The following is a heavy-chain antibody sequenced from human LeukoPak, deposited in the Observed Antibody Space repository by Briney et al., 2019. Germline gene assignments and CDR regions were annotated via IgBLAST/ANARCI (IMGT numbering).Heavy chain of an antibody. CDR3: ARAGGYCSSTSGSPVRDGMDV. Sequence: ASVKVSCKASGYTFTGYYMHWVRQAPGQRLEWMGWINPNSGGTNYAQKLQGRLTMTRDTSISTAYMELSRLRSDDTAEYYCARAGGYCSSTSGSPVRDGMDVWGQGTTVTVSS. J-gene: IGHJ6*02. CDR2: INPNSGGT. CDR1: GYTFTGYY. D-gene: IGHD2-2*01. V-gene: IGHV1-2*02.